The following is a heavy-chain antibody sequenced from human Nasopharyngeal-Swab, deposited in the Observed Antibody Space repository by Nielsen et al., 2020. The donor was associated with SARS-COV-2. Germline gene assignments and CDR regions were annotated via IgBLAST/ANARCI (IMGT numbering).Heavy chain of an antibody. J-gene: IGHJ4*02. V-gene: IGHV1-69*10. CDR3: AREGEYGAYDAPDY. CDR1: GYTLTNSA. CDR2: KVPALGLP. D-gene: IGHD5-12*01. Sequence: SSVTVSCKPSGYTLTNSAISWVRQAPGQGLEWMGGKVPALGLPNYAQKFRGRVTISADRSTTTSYLELSSLRSEDTAIYYCAREGEYGAYDAPDYWGQGTLVTVSS.